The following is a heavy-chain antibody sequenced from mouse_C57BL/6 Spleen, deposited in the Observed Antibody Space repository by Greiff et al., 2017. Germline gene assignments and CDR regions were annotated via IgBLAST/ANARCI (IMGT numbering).Heavy chain of an antibody. CDR2: INPNNGGP. CDR3: AREDDGYDAWFAY. V-gene: IGHV1-18*01. CDR1: GYTFTDYN. J-gene: IGHJ3*01. D-gene: IGHD2-2*01. Sequence: VQLQQSGPELVKPGASVKIPCKASGYTFTDYNMDWVKQSHGKSLEWIGDINPNNGGPIYNQKFKGKATLTVDKSSSTAYMELRSLTSEDTAVYYCAREDDGYDAWFAYWGQGTLVTVSA.